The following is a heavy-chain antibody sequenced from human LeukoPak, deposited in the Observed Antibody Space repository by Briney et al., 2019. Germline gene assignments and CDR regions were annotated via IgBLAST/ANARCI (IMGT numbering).Heavy chain of an antibody. CDR3: ARGGSGWYKENAFDI. CDR2: MNPNSGNT. D-gene: IGHD6-19*01. Sequence: AASVKVSCKASGYTFTSYGISWVRQAPGQGLEWMGWMNPNSGNTGYAQKFQGRVTMTRNTSISTAYMELSSLRSEDTAVYYCARGGSGWYKENAFDIWGQGTMVTVSS. CDR1: GYTFTSYG. J-gene: IGHJ3*02. V-gene: IGHV1-8*02.